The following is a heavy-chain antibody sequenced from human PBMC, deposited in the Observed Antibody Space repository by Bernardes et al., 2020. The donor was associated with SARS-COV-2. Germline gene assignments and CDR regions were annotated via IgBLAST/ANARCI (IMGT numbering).Heavy chain of an antibody. Sequence: GGSLRLSCAASGFTFNTHSMNWVRQAPGKGLEWISYISASTRTTNYADSVKGRFTISRDNAKNSLSLQMNSLTDEDTALYYCARDGDSAMVTDALDIWGQGTMVTVSS. CDR1: GFTFNTHS. D-gene: IGHD5-18*01. J-gene: IGHJ3*02. CDR2: ISASTRTT. CDR3: ARDGDSAMVTDALDI. V-gene: IGHV3-48*02.